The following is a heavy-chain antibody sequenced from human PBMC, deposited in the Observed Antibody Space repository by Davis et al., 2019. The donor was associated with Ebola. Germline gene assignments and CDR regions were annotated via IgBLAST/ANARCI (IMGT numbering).Heavy chain of an antibody. V-gene: IGHV3-73*01. Sequence: PGGSLRLSCAASGFTFSGSAMHWVRQASGKGLEWVGRIRSKANSYATAYAASVKGRFTISRDDSKNTAYLQMNSLKTEDTAVYYCTRLAYDSRMPLIDYWGQGTLVTVSS. D-gene: IGHD3-22*01. CDR3: TRLAYDSRMPLIDY. J-gene: IGHJ4*02. CDR1: GFTFSGSA. CDR2: IRSKANSYAT.